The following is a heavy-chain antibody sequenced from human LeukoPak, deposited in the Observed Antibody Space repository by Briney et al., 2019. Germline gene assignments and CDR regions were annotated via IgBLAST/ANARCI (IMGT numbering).Heavy chain of an antibody. Sequence: SETLSLTCTVSGGSISSSGYYWGWIRQPPGRGLEWIGSIYYSGSTYYNPSLKSRVTISVDTSKNQFSLKLSSVTAADTAVYYCASQEYSSGWKGSMFGYWGQGTLVTVSS. CDR2: IYYSGST. J-gene: IGHJ4*02. CDR3: ASQEYSSGWKGSMFGY. CDR1: GGSISSSGYY. V-gene: IGHV4-39*01. D-gene: IGHD6-19*01.